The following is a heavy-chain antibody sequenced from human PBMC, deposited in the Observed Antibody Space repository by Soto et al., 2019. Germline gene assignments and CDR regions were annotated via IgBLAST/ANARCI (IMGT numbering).Heavy chain of an antibody. CDR1: GGSINNGYW. CDR2: KHHSGST. CDR3: AYSSGWWRLDV. V-gene: IGHV4-4*02. D-gene: IGHD6-19*01. J-gene: IGHJ6*02. Sequence: QVHLQESGPGLVKPSGTLSRTCGVSGGSINNGYWWTWVRQPPGKGLEWIGEKHHSGSTNYNLSLKSRVSISLDKSKNQFSLILSSVTAADTAVYYCAYSSGWWRLDVWGQGTTVTV.